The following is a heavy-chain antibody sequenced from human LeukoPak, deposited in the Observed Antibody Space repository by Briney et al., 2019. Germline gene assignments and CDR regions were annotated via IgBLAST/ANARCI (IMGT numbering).Heavy chain of an antibody. D-gene: IGHD6-13*01. CDR1: GFTFSDYY. CDR2: ISSSGSTI. Sequence: KPGGSLRLSCAASGFTFSDYYMSWIRQAPGKGLEWVSYISSSGSTIYYADSVKGRFTISRDNAKNSLYLQMNSLRAEDTALYYCAIAAAGDAPRPHPRYDYWGQGTLVTVSS. J-gene: IGHJ4*02. V-gene: IGHV3-11*01. CDR3: AIAAAGDAPRPHPRYDY.